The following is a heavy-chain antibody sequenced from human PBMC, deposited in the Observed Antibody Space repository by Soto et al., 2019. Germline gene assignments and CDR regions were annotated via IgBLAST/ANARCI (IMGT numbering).Heavy chain of an antibody. CDR3: AREPVGAEAGTLRWFDP. J-gene: IGHJ5*02. CDR2: TYYRSKWYN. D-gene: IGHD6-13*01. CDR1: GASFSSNSAA. Sequence: PSQPLSLTCAISGASFSSNSAACNWIRQSPSRGLEWLGRTYYRSKWYNDYAVSVKSRITINPDTSKNQFSLQLNSVTPEDTAVYYCAREPVGAEAGTLRWFDPWGQGTLVTVSS. V-gene: IGHV6-1*01.